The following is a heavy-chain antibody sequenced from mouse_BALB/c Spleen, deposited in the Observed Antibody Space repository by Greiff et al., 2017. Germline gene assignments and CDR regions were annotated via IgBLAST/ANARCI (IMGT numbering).Heavy chain of an antibody. V-gene: IGHV1S81*02. D-gene: IGHD2-10*02. J-gene: IGHJ4*01. Sequence: QVQLQQPGAELVKPGASVKLSCKASGYTFTSYWMHWVKQRPGQGLEWIGEINPSNGRTNYNEKFKSKATLTVDKSSSTAYMQLSSLTSEDSAVYYCARRGYGNLMDYWGQGTSVTVSS. CDR3: ARRGYGNLMDY. CDR1: GYTFTSYW. CDR2: INPSNGRT.